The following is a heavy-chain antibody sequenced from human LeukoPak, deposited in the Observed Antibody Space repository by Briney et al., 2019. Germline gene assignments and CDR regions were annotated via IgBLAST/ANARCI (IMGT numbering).Heavy chain of an antibody. CDR1: GFTVSSNY. Sequence: PGGSLRLSCAASGFTVSSNYMSWVRQAPGKGLEWVSSISSSSSYIYYADSVKGRFTISRDNAKNSLYLQMNSLRAEDTAVYYCARSPYSSGWSGNYWGQGTLVTVSS. CDR2: ISSSSSYI. CDR3: ARSPYSSGWSGNY. V-gene: IGHV3-21*01. J-gene: IGHJ4*02. D-gene: IGHD6-19*01.